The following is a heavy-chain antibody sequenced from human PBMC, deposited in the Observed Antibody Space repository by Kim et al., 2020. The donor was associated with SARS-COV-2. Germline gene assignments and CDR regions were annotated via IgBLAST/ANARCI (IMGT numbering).Heavy chain of an antibody. CDR3: ARDLSGYYGMDV. Sequence: KYYADSGKGRFPISRDNSKNTLYLQMNSRRAEDTAVYYCARDLSGYYGMDVWGQGTTVTVSS. D-gene: IGHD3-10*01. CDR2: K. V-gene: IGHV3-33*01. J-gene: IGHJ6*02.